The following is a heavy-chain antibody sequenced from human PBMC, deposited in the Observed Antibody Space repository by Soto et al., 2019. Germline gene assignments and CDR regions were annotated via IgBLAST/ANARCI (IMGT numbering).Heavy chain of an antibody. CDR3: ARDGLYYYGSGSYSYYYYGMDV. D-gene: IGHD3-10*01. Sequence: PGGSLRLSCVASGFTFSSYAMHWVRQAPGKGLEWVAVISYDGSNKYYADSVKGRFTISRDNSKNTLYLQMNSLRAEDTAVYYCARDGLYYYGSGSYSYYYYGMDVWGQGTTVTVSS. CDR2: ISYDGSNK. J-gene: IGHJ6*02. V-gene: IGHV3-30-3*01. CDR1: GFTFSSYA.